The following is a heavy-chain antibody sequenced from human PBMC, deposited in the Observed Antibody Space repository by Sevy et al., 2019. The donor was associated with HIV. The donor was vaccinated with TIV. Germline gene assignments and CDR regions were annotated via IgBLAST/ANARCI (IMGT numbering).Heavy chain of an antibody. J-gene: IGHJ3*02. V-gene: IGHV3-30-3*01. CDR3: AANYYDSSGYYYADAFDI. D-gene: IGHD3-22*01. CDR1: GFTFSSYA. CDR2: ISYDGSNK. Sequence: GGSLRLSCAASGFTFSSYAMHWVRQAPGKGLEWVAVISYDGSNKYYADSVKGRFTISRDNSKNTLCLQMNSLRAEDTAVYYCAANYYDSSGYYYADAFDIWGQGTMVTVSS.